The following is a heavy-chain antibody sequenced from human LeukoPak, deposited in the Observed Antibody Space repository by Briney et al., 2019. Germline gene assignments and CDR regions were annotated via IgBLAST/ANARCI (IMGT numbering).Heavy chain of an antibody. D-gene: IGHD2-15*01. Sequence: GESLKISCKGSGYSFTSYWIGWVRQMPGKGLEWMGIIYPGDSDTRYSPSFQGQVTISADKSISTAYLQWSSLKASGTAMYYCARLIRYCSGGTCYFSYCYFDYWGQGTLVTVSS. CDR2: IYPGDSDT. CDR3: ARLIRYCSGGTCYFSYCYFDY. J-gene: IGHJ4*02. V-gene: IGHV5-51*01. CDR1: GYSFTSYW.